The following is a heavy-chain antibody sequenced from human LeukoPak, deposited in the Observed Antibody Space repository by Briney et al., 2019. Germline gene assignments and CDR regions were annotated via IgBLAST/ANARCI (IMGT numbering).Heavy chain of an antibody. V-gene: IGHV3-7*01. J-gene: IGHJ4*02. CDR2: INEDGSQK. Sequence: GGSLRLSCSASGFIFSRYYMSWVRQAPGKGLEWVAYINEDGSQKKYVDSVNGRFTISRDNSKNSLSLQMNSLRVEDTAVYYCARRGGYFEYWGQGTLVTVSS. CDR3: ARRGGYFEY. D-gene: IGHD3-10*01. CDR1: GFIFSRYY.